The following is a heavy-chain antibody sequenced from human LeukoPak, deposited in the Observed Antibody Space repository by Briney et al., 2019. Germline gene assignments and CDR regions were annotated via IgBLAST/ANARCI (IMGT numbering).Heavy chain of an antibody. D-gene: IGHD6-13*01. V-gene: IGHV4-59*01. CDR3: ARGPSIAALAFDY. CDR2: IYYSGRT. CDR1: GGSISSSY. Sequence: SETLSLTCTVSGGSISSSYWSWIRQPPGKGLEWIGYIYYSGRTAYNPSLKSRVTISVDTSKNQFSLKMTSVTAADTAVYYCARGPSIAALAFDYWGQGTLVTVSS. J-gene: IGHJ4*02.